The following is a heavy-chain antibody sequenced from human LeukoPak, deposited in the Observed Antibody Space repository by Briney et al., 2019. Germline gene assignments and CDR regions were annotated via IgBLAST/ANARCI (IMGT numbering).Heavy chain of an antibody. J-gene: IGHJ4*02. D-gene: IGHD2-15*01. Sequence: GGSLRLSCAASAFTVSNNYMSWVRQDPGRGLEWVSVIYSGGSTYYADSVKGRFTISRDNSKNTLYLQMNSLRAEDTAVYYCARSIHCSGGSCAFDYWGQGTLVTVSS. V-gene: IGHV3-53*01. CDR3: ARSIHCSGGSCAFDY. CDR1: AFTVSNNY. CDR2: IYSGGST.